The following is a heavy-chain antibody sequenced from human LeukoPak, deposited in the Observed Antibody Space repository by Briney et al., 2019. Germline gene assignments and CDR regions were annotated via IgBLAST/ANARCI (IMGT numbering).Heavy chain of an antibody. Sequence: GGSLRLSCAASGFTFSRYWMSWVRQAPGKGLEWVANIKKDGSEKYYVDSVKGRFTISRDNAKNTLNLQINSLRAEDTAVYYCARGLYWFDPWGQGTLVTVSS. V-gene: IGHV3-7*01. J-gene: IGHJ5*02. CDR2: IKKDGSEK. CDR1: GFTFSRYW. CDR3: ARGLYWFDP.